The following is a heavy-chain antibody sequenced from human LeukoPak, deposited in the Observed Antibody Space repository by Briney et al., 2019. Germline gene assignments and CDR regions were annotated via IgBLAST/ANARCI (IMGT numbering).Heavy chain of an antibody. D-gene: IGHD4-17*01. CDR3: ARHRMTTVTN. J-gene: IGHJ4*02. CDR1: FGSINSSSYY. Sequence: SDTVSLTCTLSFGSINSSSYYCGWIRQPRGRGLQWIGSIYYSGRTYYNPSLKSRVTISVDTSKNQFSLKLSSVTAVDTAVYYCARHRMTTVTNWGQGTLVTVSS. CDR2: IYYSGRT. V-gene: IGHV4-39*01.